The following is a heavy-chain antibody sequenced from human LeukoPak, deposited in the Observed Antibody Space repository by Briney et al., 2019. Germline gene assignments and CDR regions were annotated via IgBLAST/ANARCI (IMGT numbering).Heavy chain of an antibody. CDR3: ARDLYRIVVVPHYFDY. D-gene: IGHD3-22*01. J-gene: IGHJ4*02. Sequence: PGGSLRLSCAASGFTFSSYAMSWVRQAPGKGLEWVSDISGSGGSTYYADSVKGRFTISRDNAKNSLYLQMNSLRAEDTAVYYCARDLYRIVVVPHYFDYWGQGTLVTVSS. V-gene: IGHV3-23*01. CDR2: ISGSGGST. CDR1: GFTFSSYA.